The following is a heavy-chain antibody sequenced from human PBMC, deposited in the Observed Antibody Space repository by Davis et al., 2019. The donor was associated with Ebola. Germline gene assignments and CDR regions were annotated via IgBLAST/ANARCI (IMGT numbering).Heavy chain of an antibody. Sequence: GGSLRLSCAASGFSFRTYWMSWVRQAPGKGLEWLANIKEDGSEKFYVDSLKGRFAISRDNAKNSLFLQINSLGASDTATYYCAIREASSGPSPTFYYWGQGTPVTVSS. CDR3: AIREASSGPSPTFYY. V-gene: IGHV3-7*03. J-gene: IGHJ4*02. CDR1: GFSFRTYW. CDR2: IKEDGSEK. D-gene: IGHD1-26*01.